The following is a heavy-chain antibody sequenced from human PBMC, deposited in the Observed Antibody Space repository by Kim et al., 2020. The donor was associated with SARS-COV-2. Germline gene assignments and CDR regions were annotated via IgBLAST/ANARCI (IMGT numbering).Heavy chain of an antibody. V-gene: IGHV3-30*01. D-gene: IGHD3-22*01. J-gene: IGHJ3*02. CDR3: ARDSYYDSSGYSPPDI. Sequence: SVNCRFTISREHSKNTLYLQMNSLRAEDTAVYYCARDSYYDSSGYSPPDIWGQGTMVTVSS.